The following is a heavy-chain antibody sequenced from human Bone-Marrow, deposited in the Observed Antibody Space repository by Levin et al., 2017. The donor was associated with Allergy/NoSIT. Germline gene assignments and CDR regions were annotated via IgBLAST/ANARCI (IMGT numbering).Heavy chain of an antibody. CDR3: ARHARDHYYSYHYMDG. V-gene: IGHV4-39*01. Sequence: SQTLSLPCTVSGGSISSSSYYWGWIRQPPGKGLEWIGSIYYGGSTYYNPSLKSRVTISVDTSKNHFSLRLSSVTAADTAVYYCARHARDHYYSYHYMDGWGKGTTVTVSS. CDR2: IYYGGST. J-gene: IGHJ6*03. CDR1: GGSISSSSYY.